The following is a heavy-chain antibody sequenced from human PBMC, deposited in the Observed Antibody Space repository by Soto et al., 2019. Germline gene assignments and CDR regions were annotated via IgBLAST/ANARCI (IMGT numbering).Heavy chain of an antibody. D-gene: IGHD3-3*01. J-gene: IGHJ6*02. CDR2: INPSGGST. CDR3: ARSPYYDFWSGYYTGSYYYYYGMDV. Sequence: QVQLVQSGAEVKKPGASVKVSCKASGYTFTSYYMHWVRQAPGQGLEWMGIINPSGGSTSYAQKFQGRVNMNREKSTSTVYMELSSLRSEDTAVYYCARSPYYDFWSGYYTGSYYYYYGMDVWGQGTTVTVSS. V-gene: IGHV1-46*01. CDR1: GYTFTSYY.